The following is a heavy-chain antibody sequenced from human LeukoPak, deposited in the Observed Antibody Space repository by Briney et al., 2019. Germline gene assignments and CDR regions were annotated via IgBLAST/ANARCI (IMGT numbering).Heavy chain of an antibody. V-gene: IGHV3-74*01. J-gene: IGHJ3*02. D-gene: IGHD3-22*01. CDR3: VRDQRYYYDGSGYPVGAFDI. Sequence: PGGSLRLSCAASGFTFSSYWMHWVRQAPGKGLVWVSRINSDGSRTSYADSVKGRFTISRDNAKNTLYLQMSSLRAEDTAVFYCVRDQRYYYDGSGYPVGAFDIWGQGTMVTVSS. CDR1: GFTFSSYW. CDR2: INSDGSRT.